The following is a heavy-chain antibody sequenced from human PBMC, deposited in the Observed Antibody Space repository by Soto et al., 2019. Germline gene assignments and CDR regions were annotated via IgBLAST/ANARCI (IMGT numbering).Heavy chain of an antibody. Sequence: SETLSLTCTLSGASITSSGYYWSWIRLHPGEGLEWIGYIYYRGTTYYNPSLKSPVTISTDTSKKEFSLTLTSVTAADTAVYYCARATDSHYFDQWGRGILVTVSS. D-gene: IGHD2-15*01. V-gene: IGHV4-31*01. CDR2: IYYRGTT. CDR1: GASITSSGYY. CDR3: ARATDSHYFDQ. J-gene: IGHJ4*02.